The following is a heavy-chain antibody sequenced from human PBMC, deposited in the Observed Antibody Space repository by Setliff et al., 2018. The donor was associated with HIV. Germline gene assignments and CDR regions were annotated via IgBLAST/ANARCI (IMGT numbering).Heavy chain of an antibody. CDR1: GYSISSDYY. CDR3: ARGSCSTISCSLRVGNDAFDI. V-gene: IGHV4-38-2*01. Sequence: SETLYLTCAVSGYSISSDYYWGWIQQPPGKGLEWIGSVHDSGRTNYNPSLKSRVTTSVDTSKNQFSLRLSSVTAADTAVYYCARGSCSTISCSLRVGNDAFDIWGQGTMVTVS. D-gene: IGHD2-2*01. CDR2: VHDSGRT. J-gene: IGHJ3*02.